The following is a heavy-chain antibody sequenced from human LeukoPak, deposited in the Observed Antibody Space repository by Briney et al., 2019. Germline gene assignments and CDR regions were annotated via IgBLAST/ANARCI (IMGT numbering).Heavy chain of an antibody. J-gene: IGHJ4*02. CDR3: ARTSATGATHFDY. D-gene: IGHD1-26*01. CDR1: GGSISGYY. CDR2: IYASGTT. Sequence: PSETLSLTCTVSGGSISGYYWSWIRQPAGKGLEWIGRIYASGTTHYNPSHESRVTMSVDSSKSQFSLNLSSVTAADTVVYFCARTSATGATHFDYWGQGSLVTVSS. V-gene: IGHV4-4*07.